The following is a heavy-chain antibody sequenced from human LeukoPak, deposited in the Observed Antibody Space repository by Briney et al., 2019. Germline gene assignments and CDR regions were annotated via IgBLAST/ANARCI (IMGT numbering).Heavy chain of an antibody. Sequence: TSETLSLTCAVSGGSISSRNYYWAWIRQPPGKGLEWIGSIYYSGSTYYNPSLKSRVTISVDTSKNQFSLKLSSVTAADTAVYYCARHVDSGSYRKDAFDIWGQGTMVTVSS. CDR2: IYYSGST. D-gene: IGHD3-10*01. V-gene: IGHV4-39*01. CDR3: ARHVDSGSYRKDAFDI. J-gene: IGHJ3*02. CDR1: GGSISSRNYY.